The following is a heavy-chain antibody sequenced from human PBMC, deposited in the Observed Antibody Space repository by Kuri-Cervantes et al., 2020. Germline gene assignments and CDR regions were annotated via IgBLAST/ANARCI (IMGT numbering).Heavy chain of an antibody. J-gene: IGHJ4*02. Sequence: GESLKISCAASGFTFSSYGMHWVRQAPGKGLEWVAVISYDESNKYYADSVKGRFTISRDNSKNTLYLQMNSLRAEDTAVYYCARGGGYDFWSGYYNWGQGTLVTVSS. D-gene: IGHD3-3*01. V-gene: IGHV3-30*19. CDR2: ISYDESNK. CDR1: GFTFSSYG. CDR3: ARGGGYDFWSGYYN.